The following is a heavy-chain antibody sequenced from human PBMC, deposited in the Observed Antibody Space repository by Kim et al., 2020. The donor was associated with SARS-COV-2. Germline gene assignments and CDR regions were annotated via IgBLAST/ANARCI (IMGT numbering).Heavy chain of an antibody. J-gene: IGHJ6*02. D-gene: IGHD3-10*01. Sequence: SETLSLTCAVYGGSFSGYYWSWIRQPPGKGLEWIGEINHSGSTNYNPSLKSRVTISVDTSKNQFSLKLSSVTAADTAVYYCARGRLLWFGESQTGYYYYYGMDVWGQGTTVTVSS. CDR1: GGSFSGYY. CDR3: ARGRLLWFGESQTGYYYYYGMDV. V-gene: IGHV4-34*01. CDR2: INHSGST.